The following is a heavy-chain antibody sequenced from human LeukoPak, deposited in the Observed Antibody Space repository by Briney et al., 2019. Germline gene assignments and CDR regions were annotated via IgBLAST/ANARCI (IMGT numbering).Heavy chain of an antibody. Sequence: GGSLRLSCAASGFTFSNAWMSWVRQAPGKGLEWVGRIKSKTDGGTTDYAAPVKGRFTISRDDSKNTLYLQMNSLKTEDTAVYYCTTGPFDILTGLSIDYWGQGTLVTVSS. CDR3: TTGPFDILTGLSIDY. D-gene: IGHD3-9*01. J-gene: IGHJ4*02. CDR2: IKSKTDGGTT. V-gene: IGHV3-15*01. CDR1: GFTFSNAW.